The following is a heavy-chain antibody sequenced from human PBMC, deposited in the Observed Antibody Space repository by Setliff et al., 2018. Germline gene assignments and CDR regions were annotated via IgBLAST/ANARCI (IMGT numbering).Heavy chain of an antibody. CDR3: ARVGGLLVATMPFDY. V-gene: IGHV4-38-2*01. Sequence: SETLSLTCAVSGFSITNGYYWGWIRQSPGKQLEWIGNIFQSGITFYNPSLKSRVTISLDPSQNQFSLRLRSVTAADTAVYFCARVGGLLVATMPFDYWGPGTRVTAS. D-gene: IGHD5-12*01. CDR2: IFQSGIT. CDR1: GFSITNGYY. J-gene: IGHJ4*02.